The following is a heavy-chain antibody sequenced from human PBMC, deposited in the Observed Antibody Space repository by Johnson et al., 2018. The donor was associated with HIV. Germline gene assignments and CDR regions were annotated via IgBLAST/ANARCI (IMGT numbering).Heavy chain of an antibody. J-gene: IGHJ3*02. CDR3: AREYSSSVDAFDI. CDR2: INQDESEK. Sequence: VQLVESGGGLVQPGGSLRLSCAASGFTFSDYWMSWVRQAPGKGLEWVANINQDESEKYHVDSVKGRFSITRDNSKNTLYLQMNSLRAEDTAVYYCAREYSSSVDAFDIWGQGTMVTVSS. V-gene: IGHV3-7*01. D-gene: IGHD6-6*01. CDR1: GFTFSDYW.